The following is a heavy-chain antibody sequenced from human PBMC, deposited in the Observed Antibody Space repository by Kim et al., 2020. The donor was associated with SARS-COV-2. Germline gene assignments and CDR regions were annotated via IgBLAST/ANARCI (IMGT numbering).Heavy chain of an antibody. CDR3: AKESAAIGTPLFEY. V-gene: IGHV3-23*01. CDR2: ISDNGAGT. Sequence: GGSLRLSCAASGFNFGSYAMSWVRQAPGKGLEWVSGISDNGAGTFYADSVKGRFTISRDNPKNKLYLQMNSLRAEDTAVYYCAKESAAIGTPLFEYWGQGTLVTVSS. CDR1: GFNFGSYA. D-gene: IGHD5-18*01. J-gene: IGHJ4*02.